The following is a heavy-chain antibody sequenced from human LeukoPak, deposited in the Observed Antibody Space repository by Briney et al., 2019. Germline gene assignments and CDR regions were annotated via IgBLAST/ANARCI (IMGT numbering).Heavy chain of an antibody. CDR3: ARVGEAAEYYFDY. CDR2: IYHSGST. V-gene: IGHV4-38-2*02. CDR1: GYSISSGYY. D-gene: IGHD6-13*01. Sequence: SETLSLTCTVSGYSISSGYYWGWILQPPGKGLEWIGSIYHSGSTYYNPSLKSRVTISVDTSKNQFSLKLSSVTAADTAVYYCARVGEAAEYYFDYWGQGTLVTVSS. J-gene: IGHJ4*02.